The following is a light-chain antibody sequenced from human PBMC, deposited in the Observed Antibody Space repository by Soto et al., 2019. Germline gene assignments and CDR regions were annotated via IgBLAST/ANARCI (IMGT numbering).Light chain of an antibody. V-gene: IGLV7-46*01. CDR1: TGVVTIGHH. J-gene: IGLJ3*02. CDR3: FLSYSDAVV. Sequence: QAVVTQEPSLTVSPGGTVTLTCGSITGVVTIGHHPHWFQQKPGQAPMTLIYDTSNTHSWTPARFSGSLLGGKAALTLSGAQLDDEAEYYCFLSYSDAVVFGGGTKGTVL. CDR2: DTS.